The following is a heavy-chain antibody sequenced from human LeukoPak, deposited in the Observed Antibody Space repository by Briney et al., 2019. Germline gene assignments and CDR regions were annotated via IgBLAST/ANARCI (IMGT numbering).Heavy chain of an antibody. D-gene: IGHD6-13*01. CDR2: VWYDGNNK. Sequence: GGSLRLSCAASGFTFRSYGMHWVRQAPGKGLEWVAIVWYDGNNKYYADSVKGRFTVSRDNSKDTVSLQLNSLRAEDTAVYYCARGSEAAAGAFDYWGHGALVTVPS. CDR1: GFTFRSYG. CDR3: ARGSEAAAGAFDY. J-gene: IGHJ4*01. V-gene: IGHV3-33*01.